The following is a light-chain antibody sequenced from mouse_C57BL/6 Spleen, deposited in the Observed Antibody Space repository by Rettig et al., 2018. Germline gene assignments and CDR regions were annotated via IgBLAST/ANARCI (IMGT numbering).Light chain of an antibody. CDR3: QNGHSFPIT. Sequence: SLSCRASQSISDYLHWYQQKSHESPRLLIKYASQSISGIPSRFSGSGSGSDFTLSINSVEPEDVGVYYCQNGHSFPITFGAGTKLELK. CDR1: QSISDY. J-gene: IGKJ5*01. CDR2: YAS. V-gene: IGKV5-39*01.